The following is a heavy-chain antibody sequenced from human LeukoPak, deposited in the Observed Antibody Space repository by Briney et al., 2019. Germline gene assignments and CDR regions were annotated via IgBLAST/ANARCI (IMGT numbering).Heavy chain of an antibody. CDR2: ISGSGGST. CDR3: AKGGSSGYYFPFDY. V-gene: IGHV3-23*01. Sequence: GGSLRLSCAASGFTFSSYAMSWVGQAPGKGLEWVSAISGSGGSTYYADSVKGRFTISRDNSKNTLYLQMNSLRAEDTAVYYCAKGGSSGYYFPFDYWGQGTLVTVSS. D-gene: IGHD3-22*01. J-gene: IGHJ4*02. CDR1: GFTFSSYA.